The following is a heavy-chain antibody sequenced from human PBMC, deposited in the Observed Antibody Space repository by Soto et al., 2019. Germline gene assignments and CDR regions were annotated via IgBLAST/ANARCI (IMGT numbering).Heavy chain of an antibody. CDR3: ARVPSSGSYFRFDY. J-gene: IGHJ4*02. D-gene: IGHD1-26*01. CDR2: IIPIFGTA. CDR1: GGTFSNYA. V-gene: IGHV1-69*01. Sequence: QVQLVQSGAEVKKPGSSVKVSCKASGGTFSNYAISWVRQAPGQGLEWMGGIIPIFGTANYAQKFQGRVTITADESTSTAYMELSSLRSEDTAVYYCARVPSSGSYFRFDYWGQGTLVTVSS.